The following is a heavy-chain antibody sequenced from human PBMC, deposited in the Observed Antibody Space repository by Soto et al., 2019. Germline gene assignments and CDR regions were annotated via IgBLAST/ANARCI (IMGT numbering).Heavy chain of an antibody. Sequence: ASVKVSCKASGYTFTSYGISWVRQAPGQGLEWMGWISAYNGNTNYAQKVQGRITMTTDTSTSTAYMELRSLRSDDTAVYYCARDADYGDYLPAKPYDYWGQGTLVTVSS. CDR2: ISAYNGNT. CDR3: ARDADYGDYLPAKPYDY. D-gene: IGHD4-17*01. CDR1: GYTFTSYG. J-gene: IGHJ4*02. V-gene: IGHV1-18*01.